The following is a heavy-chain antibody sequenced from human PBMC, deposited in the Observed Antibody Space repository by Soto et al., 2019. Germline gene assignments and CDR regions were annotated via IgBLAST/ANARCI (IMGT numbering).Heavy chain of an antibody. CDR2: IRYDGSNK. V-gene: IGHV3-33*01. D-gene: IGHD1-26*01. CDR1: GFTFSSYG. CDR3: ARSTGSPLDAFDI. Sequence: QVQLVESGGGVVQPGRSLRLSCAASGFTFSSYGMHWVRQAPGKGLEWVAVIRYDGSNKYYADSVKGRFTISRDNSKNTLYLQRNSLRAEDTAVYYCARSTGSPLDAFDIWGQGTMVTVSS. J-gene: IGHJ3*02.